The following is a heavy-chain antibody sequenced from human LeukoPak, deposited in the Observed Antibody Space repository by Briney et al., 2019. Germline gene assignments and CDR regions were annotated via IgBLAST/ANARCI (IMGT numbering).Heavy chain of an antibody. D-gene: IGHD3-3*01. CDR3: ARRNGITIFGVVRGTEFDP. CDR2: INPNSGGT. CDR1: GYTFTGYY. Sequence: GASVKVSCKASGYTFTGYYTHWARQAPGQGLEWMGWINPNSGGTNYAQKFQGRVTMTRDTSISTAYMELSRLRSDDTAVYYCARRNGITIFGVVRGTEFDPWGQGTLVTVSS. J-gene: IGHJ5*02. V-gene: IGHV1-2*02.